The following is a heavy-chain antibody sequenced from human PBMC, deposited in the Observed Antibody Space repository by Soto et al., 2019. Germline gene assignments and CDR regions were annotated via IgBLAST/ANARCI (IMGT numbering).Heavy chain of an antibody. CDR1: GYNFANYC. J-gene: IGHJ4*02. Sequence: PGESLKISCKGSGYNFANYCIGWVRQMPGKGLEWMGIIYPGDSDTRYSPSFQGQVTISADKSISTAYLQWSSLKATDTAMYYCARQNLRGVSFLLYWGQGTLVTVSS. V-gene: IGHV5-51*01. D-gene: IGHD2-2*01. CDR2: IYPGDSDT. CDR3: ARQNLRGVSFLLY.